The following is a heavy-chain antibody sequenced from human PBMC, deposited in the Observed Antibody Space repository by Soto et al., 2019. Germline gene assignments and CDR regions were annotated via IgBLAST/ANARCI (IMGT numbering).Heavy chain of an antibody. CDR2: ISGYNGDT. Sequence: ASVKVSCKASGYTFTRYSISWVRQAPGQGLEWMGWISGYNGDTNYAQKFQDRVSMTIDTSTGTVYMELRSLTSDDTAVYYCAKNGQPPYYYYGLDVWGQGTKVTV. CDR3: AKNGQPPYYYYGLDV. D-gene: IGHD1-1*01. J-gene: IGHJ6*02. V-gene: IGHV1-18*01. CDR1: GYTFTRYS.